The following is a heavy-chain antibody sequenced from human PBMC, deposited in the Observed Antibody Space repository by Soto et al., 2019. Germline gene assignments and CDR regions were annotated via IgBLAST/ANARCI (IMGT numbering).Heavy chain of an antibody. Sequence: GGSLRLSCAASGFTFSSYSMNWVRQAPGKGLEWVSYISSSSSTIYYADSVKGRFTISRDNAKNSLYLQMNSLRDEDTAVYYCARDQYSSSWYRGDYYYGMDVWGQGTTVTVSS. CDR2: ISSSSSTI. D-gene: IGHD6-13*01. V-gene: IGHV3-48*02. CDR1: GFTFSSYS. J-gene: IGHJ6*02. CDR3: ARDQYSSSWYRGDYYYGMDV.